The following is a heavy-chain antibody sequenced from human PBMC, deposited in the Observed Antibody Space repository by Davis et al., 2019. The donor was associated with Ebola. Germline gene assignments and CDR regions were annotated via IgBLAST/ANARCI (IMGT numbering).Heavy chain of an antibody. V-gene: IGHV3-23*01. D-gene: IGHD1/OR15-1a*01. CDR1: GFTFDSSS. Sequence: GESLKISCVASGFTFDSSSMSWVRQAPGKGLEWVSGISGRDVGTDYSDSVKGRFTISRDNSKNTLYLQMNSLRAEDTALYYCAKDYDVSGNNFYYYGMDVWGQGTTVTVSS. CDR2: ISGRDVGT. CDR3: AKDYDVSGNNFYYYGMDV. J-gene: IGHJ6*02.